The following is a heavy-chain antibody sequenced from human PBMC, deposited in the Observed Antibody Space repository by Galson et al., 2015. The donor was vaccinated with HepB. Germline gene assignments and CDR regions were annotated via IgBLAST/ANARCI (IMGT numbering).Heavy chain of an antibody. CDR1: GGSIISSGYY. Sequence: SETLSLTCTVSGGSIISSGYYWGWIRQPPGKGLEWIGSIYYSGSTYYNPSLKSRVTISLDTSKSQFSLKLNSVTAADTALYYCARHPSSRLSDHYHYGMDVWGQGTTVTVSS. CDR2: IYYSGST. D-gene: IGHD4/OR15-4a*01. V-gene: IGHV4-39*01. CDR3: ARHPSSRLSDHYHYGMDV. J-gene: IGHJ6*02.